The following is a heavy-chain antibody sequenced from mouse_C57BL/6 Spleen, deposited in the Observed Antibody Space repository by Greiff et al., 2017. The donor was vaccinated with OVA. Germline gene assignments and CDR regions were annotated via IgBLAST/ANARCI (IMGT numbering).Heavy chain of an antibody. CDR3: ARSGTTVEEYAMDY. V-gene: IGHV1-61*01. J-gene: IGHJ4*01. Sequence: QVHVKQPGAELVRPGSSVKLSCKASGYTFTSYWMDWVKQRPGQGLEWIGNIYPSDSETHYNQKFKDKATLTVDKSSSTAYMQLSSLTSEDSAVYYCARSGTTVEEYAMDYWGQGTSVTVSS. D-gene: IGHD1-1*01. CDR1: GYTFTSYW. CDR2: IYPSDSET.